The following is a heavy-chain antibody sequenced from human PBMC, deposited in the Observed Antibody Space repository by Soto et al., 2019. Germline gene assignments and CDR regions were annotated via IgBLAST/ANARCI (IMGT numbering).Heavy chain of an antibody. V-gene: IGHV4-4*07. D-gene: IGHD3-10*01. CDR2: ISTSGTT. J-gene: IGHJ5*02. Sequence: SETLSLTCTASGGSISSYYWTWVRQPAGKGLEWIGRISTSGTTNYNPSLKSRVTMSVDTSKNQFSLKLSSVTAADTAVYYCARDRTVRGDWFDPWGQGTLVTVSS. CDR3: ARDRTVRGDWFDP. CDR1: GGSISSYY.